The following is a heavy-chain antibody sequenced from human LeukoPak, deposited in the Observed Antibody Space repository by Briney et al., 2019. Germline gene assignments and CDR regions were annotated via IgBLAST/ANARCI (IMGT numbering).Heavy chain of an antibody. CDR1: GFTFSSYA. D-gene: IGHD3-10*01. CDR3: ARGGRYYYGSGSYNYFDY. Sequence: PGGSLRLSCAASGFTFSSYAMSWVRQPPGKGLEWIGEINHSGSTNYNPSLKSRVTISVDTSKNQFSLKLSSVTAADTAVYYCARGGRYYYGSGSYNYFDYWGQGTLVTVSS. V-gene: IGHV4-34*01. J-gene: IGHJ4*02. CDR2: INHSGST.